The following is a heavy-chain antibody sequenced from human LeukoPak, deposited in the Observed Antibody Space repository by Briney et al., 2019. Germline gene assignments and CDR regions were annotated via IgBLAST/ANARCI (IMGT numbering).Heavy chain of an antibody. J-gene: IGHJ4*02. Sequence: GGSLRLSCVVSGFTFSTYAMNWVRQAPGKGLEWVSYISSSSSTIYYADSVKGRFTISRDNSKNTLYLQMNSLRAEDTAVYYCARATGSSGWYKPFDYWGQGTLVTVSS. CDR2: ISSSSSTI. V-gene: IGHV3-48*01. CDR3: ARATGSSGWYKPFDY. CDR1: GFTFSTYA. D-gene: IGHD6-19*01.